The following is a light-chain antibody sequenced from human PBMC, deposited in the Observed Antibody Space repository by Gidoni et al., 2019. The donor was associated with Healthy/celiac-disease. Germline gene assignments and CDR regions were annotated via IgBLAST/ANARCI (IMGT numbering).Light chain of an antibody. J-gene: IGKJ2*01. CDR2: WAS. Sequence: DIVMTQSPDSLAVSLGERATINCKSRQSVLYSSNNKNYLAWYQQKPGQPPKLLIYWASTRESGVPDRFSGSGSGTDFTLTISSLQAEDVAVYYCQQYYSTPLTFXQXTKLEIK. V-gene: IGKV4-1*01. CDR3: QQYYSTPLT. CDR1: QSVLYSSNNKNY.